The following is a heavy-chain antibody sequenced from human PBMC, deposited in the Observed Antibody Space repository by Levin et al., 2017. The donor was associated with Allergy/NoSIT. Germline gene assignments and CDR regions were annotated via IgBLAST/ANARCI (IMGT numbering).Heavy chain of an antibody. V-gene: IGHV5-51*01. CDR3: ARQLRGSYYDNSVNSIDY. CDR1: GYSFTSYY. CDR2: IYPGDSDT. J-gene: IGHJ4*02. D-gene: IGHD3-22*01. Sequence: RGESLKISCEGSGYSFTSYYIGWVRQMPGKGLEWMGIIYPGDSDTRYSPSFQGQVTISADKSISTAYLQWSSLKASDTAMYYCARQLRGSYYDNSVNSIDYWGQGTLVTVSS.